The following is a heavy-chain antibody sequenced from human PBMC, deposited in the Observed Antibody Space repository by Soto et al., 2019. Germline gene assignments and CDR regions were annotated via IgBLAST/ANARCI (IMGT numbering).Heavy chain of an antibody. Sequence: ESLKLSCKASGYRFTSYWIVWVRQMPGKGLEWMGIIYPGDSYTRYSPSFQGQVTISADKSISTAYLQWSSLKASDTAMYYCARREAAAGKYYFEYSGQGTLFTLSS. CDR1: GYRFTSYW. J-gene: IGHJ4*02. D-gene: IGHD6-13*01. CDR3: ARREAAAGKYYFEY. CDR2: IYPGDSYT. V-gene: IGHV5-51*01.